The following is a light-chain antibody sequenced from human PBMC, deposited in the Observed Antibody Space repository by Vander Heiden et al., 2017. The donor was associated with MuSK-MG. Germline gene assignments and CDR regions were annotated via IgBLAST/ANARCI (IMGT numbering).Light chain of an antibody. J-gene: IGKJ2*01. Sequence: DIHMTQSPPSLSASVGDRLTITCRASQSISSYLNWYQQKPGKDPKLLIYAASSLQSGVPSRFSGSGSGTDFTLTISSMQPEDFATYYCQQSYSTPMYTFGQGTKLEIK. CDR2: AAS. CDR1: QSISSY. V-gene: IGKV1-39*01. CDR3: QQSYSTPMYT.